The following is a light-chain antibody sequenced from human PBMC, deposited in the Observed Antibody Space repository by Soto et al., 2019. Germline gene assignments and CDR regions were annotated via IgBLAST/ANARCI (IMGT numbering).Light chain of an antibody. CDR2: KAS. Sequence: DIQMTQSPSTLSASVGDRVTITCRASQSISSWLAWYQQKPGKAPKLLIYKASSLESGGPSRFSGSGSGTEFTLTISSLQPDDFETYYCQQYNSYAWTFGQGTKVEIK. V-gene: IGKV1-5*03. J-gene: IGKJ1*01. CDR1: QSISSW. CDR3: QQYNSYAWT.